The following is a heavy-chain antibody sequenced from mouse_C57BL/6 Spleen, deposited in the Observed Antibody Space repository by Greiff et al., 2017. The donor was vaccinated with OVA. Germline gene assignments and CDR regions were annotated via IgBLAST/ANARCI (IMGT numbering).Heavy chain of an antibody. CDR2: INPNYGTT. CDR1: GYSFTDYN. J-gene: IGHJ3*01. D-gene: IGHD1-1*01. V-gene: IGHV1-39*01. Sequence: EVKVVESGPELVKPGASVKISCKASGYSFTDYNMNWVKQSNGKSLEWIGVINPNYGTTSYNQKFKGKATLTVDQSSSTAYMQLNSLTSEDSAVYYCARPSSYGSSLAYWGQGTLVTVSA. CDR3: ARPSSYGSSLAY.